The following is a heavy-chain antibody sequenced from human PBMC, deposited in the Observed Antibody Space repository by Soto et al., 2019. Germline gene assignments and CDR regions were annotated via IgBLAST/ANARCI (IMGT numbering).Heavy chain of an antibody. V-gene: IGHV1-69*01. D-gene: IGHD1-26*01. CDR1: GGTFSSYS. CDR2: IIPIFGTA. J-gene: IGHJ4*02. CDR3: ARDGGRHSGGIDY. Sequence: QVQLVQSGAEVKKPGSSVKVSCKASGGTFSSYSINWVRQAPGQGLEWMGEIIPIFGTANYAQKFQGRVTITADESTSTAYMERSSLRSEDMAVYYCARDGGRHSGGIDYWGQGTLVTVSS.